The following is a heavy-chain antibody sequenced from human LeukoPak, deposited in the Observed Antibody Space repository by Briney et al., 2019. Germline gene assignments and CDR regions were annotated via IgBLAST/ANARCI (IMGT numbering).Heavy chain of an antibody. CDR1: GFTFSSFW. CDR2: IEGDGSEK. D-gene: IGHD6-19*01. CDR3: AGGSGWLIDY. Sequence: GGSLRLSCAASGFTFSSFWMNWVRHTPGKGLEWVANIEGDGSEKNYMDSVKGRFTISRDNAKKSLRLQMNSLRAEDTGVYYCAGGSGWLIDYWGQGTLVTVSP. V-gene: IGHV3-7*03. J-gene: IGHJ4*02.